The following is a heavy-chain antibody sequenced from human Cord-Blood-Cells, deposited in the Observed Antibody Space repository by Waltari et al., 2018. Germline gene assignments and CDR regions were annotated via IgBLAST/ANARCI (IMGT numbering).Heavy chain of an antibody. Sequence: QVQLVESGGGGVPPGRSLRHSCAASGFTFSSYAMPRVRPAPGKGLEWVAVISYDGSNKYYADSVKGRFTISRDNSKNTLYLQMNSLRAEDTAVYYCARPSEYQLLYRYFDLWGRGTLVTVSS. CDR2: ISYDGSNK. V-gene: IGHV3-30*04. D-gene: IGHD2-2*01. J-gene: IGHJ2*01. CDR3: ARPSEYQLLYRYFDL. CDR1: GFTFSSYA.